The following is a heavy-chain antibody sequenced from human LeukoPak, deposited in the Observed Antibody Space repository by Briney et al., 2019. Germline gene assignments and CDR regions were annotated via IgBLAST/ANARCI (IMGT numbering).Heavy chain of an antibody. CDR1: GYTLTELS. D-gene: IGHD3-9*01. CDR2: FDPEDGET. Sequence: ASVKVSCKVSGYTLTELSMHWVRQAPGKGLEWMGGFDPEDGETIYAQKFQGRVTMTEDTSTDTAYMELSSLRSEDTAVYYCATGYDILTGYKYYLDYWGQGTLVTVSS. J-gene: IGHJ4*02. CDR3: ATGYDILTGYKYYLDY. V-gene: IGHV1-24*01.